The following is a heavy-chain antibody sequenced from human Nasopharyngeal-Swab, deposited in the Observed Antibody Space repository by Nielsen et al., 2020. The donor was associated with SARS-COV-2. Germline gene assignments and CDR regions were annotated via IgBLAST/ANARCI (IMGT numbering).Heavy chain of an antibody. CDR2: NVVGSGNT. J-gene: IGHJ4*02. V-gene: IGHV1-58*01. Sequence: WVRQAPGQRLEWIGWNVVGSGNTNEAQKYQERVTITRDMSTSTAYIELSSLRSEDTAVYYCAADGRDYGDYSIFDYWGQGTLVTVSS. D-gene: IGHD4-17*01. CDR3: AADGRDYGDYSIFDY.